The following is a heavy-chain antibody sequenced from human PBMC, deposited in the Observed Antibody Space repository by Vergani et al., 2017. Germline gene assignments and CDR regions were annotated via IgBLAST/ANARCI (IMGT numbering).Heavy chain of an antibody. Sequence: QVQLLESGGALFKPGGSLCLSFSASGFTFIDYYFSWIRQAPGKGLEWVSYISSSGSTIYYADSVKGRFTISRDNAKNSLYLQMNSLRAEDTAVYYCARDRRYSSGWSHLYYLWGQGTLVTVSS. D-gene: IGHD6-19*01. CDR2: ISSSGSTI. V-gene: IGHV3-11*01. CDR1: GFTFIDYY. J-gene: IGHJ4*02. CDR3: ARDRRYSSGWSHLYYL.